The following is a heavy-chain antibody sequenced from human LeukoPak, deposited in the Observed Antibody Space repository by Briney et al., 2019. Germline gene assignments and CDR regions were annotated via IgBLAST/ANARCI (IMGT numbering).Heavy chain of an antibody. J-gene: IGHJ6*02. D-gene: IGHD3-22*01. CDR1: GFTFSSYW. CDR3: ARRFSSGYGFDGMDV. V-gene: IGHV3-7*01. Sequence: GGSLRLSCAASGFTFSSYWMSWVRQAPGKGLEWVANIKEDGSDKYYVDSAKGRFTIFRDNAKNSLYLQMNSLRAEDTAVYYCARRFSSGYGFDGMDVWGQGTTVTVSS. CDR2: IKEDGSDK.